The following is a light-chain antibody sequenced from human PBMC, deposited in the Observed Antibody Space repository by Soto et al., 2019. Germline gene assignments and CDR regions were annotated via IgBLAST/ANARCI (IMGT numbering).Light chain of an antibody. CDR1: TIGAHSF. Sequence: QSVLTQPRSLSGSPGQSVTISCTGPTIGAHSFVSWYQDRPDKVPKLLIYDVSQRPSGIPDRFSGSRSANTASLTISGLQADDAAAYYCCSYAGTHTFAIFGAGTQLTVL. J-gene: IGLJ2*01. CDR3: CSYAGTHTFAI. CDR2: DVS. V-gene: IGLV2-11*01.